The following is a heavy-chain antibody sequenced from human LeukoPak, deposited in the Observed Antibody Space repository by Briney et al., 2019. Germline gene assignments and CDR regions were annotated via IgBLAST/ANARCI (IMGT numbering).Heavy chain of an antibody. CDR2: IYYSGST. CDR1: GGSISSSSYY. D-gene: IGHD1-26*01. V-gene: IGHV4-39*01. Sequence: SETLSLTRTVSGGSISSSSYYWGWIRQPPGKGLEWIGSIYYSGSTYYNPSLKSRVTISVDTSKNQFSLKLSSVTAADTAVYYCASPYSGSYYYFDYWGQGTLVTVSS. J-gene: IGHJ4*02. CDR3: ASPYSGSYYYFDY.